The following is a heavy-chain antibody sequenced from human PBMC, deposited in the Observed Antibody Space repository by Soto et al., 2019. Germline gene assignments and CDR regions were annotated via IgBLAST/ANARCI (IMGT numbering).Heavy chain of an antibody. CDR3: ARGQRFSDWFDP. J-gene: IGHJ5*02. CDR2: IYSSGST. CDR1: GGAISCYY. Sequence: PSETLSLTCTVTGGAISCYYWTWIRQSGGEGLEWIGRIYSSGSTNYNPSLKSRVTISLDTSMNYFSLRLSSVTAADTAVYYCARGQRFSDWFDPWGQGTLVTVSS. V-gene: IGHV4-4*07. D-gene: IGHD3-3*01.